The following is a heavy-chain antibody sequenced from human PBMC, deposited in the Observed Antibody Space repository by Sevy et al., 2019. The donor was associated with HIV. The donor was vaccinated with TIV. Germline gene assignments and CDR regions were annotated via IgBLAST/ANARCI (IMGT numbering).Heavy chain of an antibody. V-gene: IGHV3-9*01. CDR1: GFTFAEYA. CDR2: ISTEGSSI. D-gene: IGHD3-22*01. CDR3: VKEAFTCYGSSGRRDV. J-gene: IGHJ6*02. Sequence: GGSLRLSCAASGFTFAEYAMHWVRQAPGKGLEWVAGISTEGSSIGYVDSVKGRFTISRDNAKNSLFLQMNSLRGEDTALYYCVKEAFTCYGSSGRRDVWGQGTTVTVSS.